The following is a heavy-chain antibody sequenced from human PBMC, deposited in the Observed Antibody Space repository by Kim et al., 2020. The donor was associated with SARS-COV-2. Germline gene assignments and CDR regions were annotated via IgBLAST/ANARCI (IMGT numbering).Heavy chain of an antibody. V-gene: IGHV4-4*07. Sequence: SETLSLTCTVSGGSISSYYWSWIRQPAGKGLEWIGRIYTSGSTNYNPSLKSRVTMSVDTSKNQFSLKLSSVTAADTAVYYCARGTYYYDSSGYYYDYWGQGTLVTVSS. CDR2: IYTSGST. CDR1: GGSISSYY. D-gene: IGHD3-22*01. CDR3: ARGTYYYDSSGYYYDY. J-gene: IGHJ4*02.